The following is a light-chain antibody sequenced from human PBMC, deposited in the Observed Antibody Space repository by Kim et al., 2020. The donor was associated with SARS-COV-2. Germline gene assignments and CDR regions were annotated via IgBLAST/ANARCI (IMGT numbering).Light chain of an antibody. Sequence: SLSPGESATLSCRASQIVSSYLAWYQQKPGQAPRLLIYDASNRATGIPARFSGSGSGTDFTLTISSLEPEDFAVYYCQQRSNWPYTFGQGTKLEI. CDR3: QQRSNWPYT. CDR2: DAS. J-gene: IGKJ2*01. V-gene: IGKV3-11*01. CDR1: QIVSSY.